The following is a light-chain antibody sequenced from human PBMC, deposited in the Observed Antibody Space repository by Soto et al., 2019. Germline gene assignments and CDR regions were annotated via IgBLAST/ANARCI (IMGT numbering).Light chain of an antibody. CDR3: QQANSFLFT. J-gene: IGKJ4*01. CDR2: AAS. Sequence: TQMSQSPLSLSASVGEKIIITCRASRDVGSDVSWYQQKPGQAPKLVIYAASNLYTGVPSRFSGSGSGTDFTLTISGLQPEDFATYYCQQANSFLFTFGGGTKVDIK. V-gene: IGKV1-12*01. CDR1: RDVGSD.